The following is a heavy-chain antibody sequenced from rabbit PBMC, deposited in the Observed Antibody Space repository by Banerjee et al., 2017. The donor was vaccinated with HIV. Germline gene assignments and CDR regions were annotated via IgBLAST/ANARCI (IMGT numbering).Heavy chain of an antibody. CDR2: INTISGDT. V-gene: IGHV1S45*01. CDR3: ARGYASNSLYFTL. Sequence: QEQLEESGGGLVKPEGSLTLTCKASGFDLTTYHYMCWVRQAPGKGLEWIACINTISGDTVYATWAKGRFTISKASWTTVTLQMTSLTAADTASYFCARGYASNSLYFTLWGQGTLVTVS. CDR1: GFDLTTYHY. D-gene: IGHD8-1*01. J-gene: IGHJ4*01.